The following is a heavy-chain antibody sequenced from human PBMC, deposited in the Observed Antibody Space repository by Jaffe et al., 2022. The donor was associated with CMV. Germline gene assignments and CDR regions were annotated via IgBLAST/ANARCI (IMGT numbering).Heavy chain of an antibody. Sequence: QVTLRESGPALVKPTQTLTLTCTFSGFSLSTSGMCVSWIRQPPGKALEWLARIDWDDDKYYSTSLKTRLTISKDTSKNQVVLTMTNMDPVDTATYYCARIFCPTLGCWYFDLWGRGTLVTVSS. CDR2: IDWDDDK. J-gene: IGHJ2*01. V-gene: IGHV2-70*15. CDR3: ARIFCPTLGCWYFDL. CDR1: GFSLSTSGMC. D-gene: IGHD3-3*01.